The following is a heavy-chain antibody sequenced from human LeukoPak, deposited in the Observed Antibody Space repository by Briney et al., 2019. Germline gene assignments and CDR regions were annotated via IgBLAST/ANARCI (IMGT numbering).Heavy chain of an antibody. D-gene: IGHD6-19*01. J-gene: IGHJ6*02. CDR3: ARDSAVSGYYYYGMDV. Sequence: PSETLSLTCTVSGGSDSSYYWSWIRQPPGKGLEWIGYIYYSGRVNYNPSLKSRVTISVDTSKNQFSLKLSSVTAADTAVYYCARDSAVSGYYYYGMDVWGQGTTVTVSS. CDR1: GGSDSSYY. V-gene: IGHV4-59*02. CDR2: IYYSGRV.